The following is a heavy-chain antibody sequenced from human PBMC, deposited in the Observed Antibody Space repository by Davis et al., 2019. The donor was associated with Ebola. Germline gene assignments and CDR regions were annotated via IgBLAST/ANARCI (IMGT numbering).Heavy chain of an antibody. CDR3: AFPGGGLGYDFGYFYAMGV. Sequence: AASVKVSCKASGYTFIDYDINWVRQATGQGLEWMGWVNPQIGNTGYAQKFRGRVTMTTNSTTRTAYLELSGLRSEDTAVYYCAFPGGGLGYDFGYFYAMGVWGQGTTVSVSS. D-gene: IGHD5-12*01. J-gene: IGHJ6*02. CDR1: GYTFIDYD. CDR2: VNPQIGNT. V-gene: IGHV1-8*01.